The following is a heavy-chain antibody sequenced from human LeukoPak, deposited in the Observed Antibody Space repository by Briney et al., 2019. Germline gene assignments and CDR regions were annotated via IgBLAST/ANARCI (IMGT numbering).Heavy chain of an antibody. Sequence: GGSLRLSCAASGFTVTSNYMSCVPQAPGKGLEWVSIISSGGGAYYADSAKGRFTISRDNSRNTLFLQMNSLRAEVTAMYYCARVFPPNWFDPWGQGTLVSVSS. CDR3: ARVFPPNWFDP. D-gene: IGHD3-10*02. J-gene: IGHJ5*02. CDR1: GFTVTSNY. CDR2: ISSGGGA. V-gene: IGHV3-66*01.